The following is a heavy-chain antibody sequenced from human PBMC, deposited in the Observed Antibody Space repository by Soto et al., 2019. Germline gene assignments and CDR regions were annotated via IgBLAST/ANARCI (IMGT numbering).Heavy chain of an antibody. CDR1: GGTFSSYA. V-gene: IGHV1-69*13. Sequence: EASVKVSCKASGGTFSSYAISWVRQAPGQGLEWMGGIIPIFGTANYAQKFQGRVTITADESTSTAYMELSSLRSEDTAVYYCARTTVTAHYYYYGMDVWGQGTTVTVSS. J-gene: IGHJ6*02. CDR3: ARTTVTAHYYYYGMDV. CDR2: IIPIFGTA. D-gene: IGHD4-4*01.